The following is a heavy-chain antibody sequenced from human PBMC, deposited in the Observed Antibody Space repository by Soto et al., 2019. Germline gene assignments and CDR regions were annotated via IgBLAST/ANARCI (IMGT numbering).Heavy chain of an antibody. CDR3: AKLLKHFDFWSGYHDYYYYMDV. Sequence: PGGSLRLSCAASGFTFSSYAMSWVRQAPGKGLEWVSAISGSGGSTYYADSVKGRFTISRDNSKNTLYLQMNSLRAEDTAVYYCAKLLKHFDFWSGYHDYYYYMDVWGKGTTVTVSS. J-gene: IGHJ6*03. V-gene: IGHV3-23*01. CDR1: GFTFSSYA. CDR2: ISGSGGST. D-gene: IGHD3-3*01.